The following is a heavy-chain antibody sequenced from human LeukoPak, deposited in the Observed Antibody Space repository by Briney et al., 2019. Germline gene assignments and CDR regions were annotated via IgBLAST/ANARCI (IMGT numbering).Heavy chain of an antibody. Sequence: ASVKVSCKASGYSFNVHGMTWVRQAPGQGLEWMGWINPNSGGTNYAQKFQGRVTMTRDTSISTAYMELSRLRSDDTAVYYCARGLGFGELYVYWGQGTLVTVSS. CDR1: GYSFNVHG. V-gene: IGHV1-2*02. J-gene: IGHJ4*02. CDR3: ARGLGFGELYVY. CDR2: INPNSGGT. D-gene: IGHD3-10*01.